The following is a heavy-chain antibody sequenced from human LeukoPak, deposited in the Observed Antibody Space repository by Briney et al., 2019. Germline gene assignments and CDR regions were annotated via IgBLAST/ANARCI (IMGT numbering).Heavy chain of an antibody. CDR3: AREMATVGAFDI. CDR2: IGAAGDT. V-gene: IGHV3-13*01. D-gene: IGHD5-24*01. J-gene: IGHJ3*02. Sequence: GGSLRLSCAASGFTFSSHGMHWVRQSIGKGLEWVSAIGAAGDTYYAGSVKGRFTISRENAKNSLYLQMNSLRAGDTAVYYCAREMATVGAFDIWGQGTMVTVSS. CDR1: GFTFSSHG.